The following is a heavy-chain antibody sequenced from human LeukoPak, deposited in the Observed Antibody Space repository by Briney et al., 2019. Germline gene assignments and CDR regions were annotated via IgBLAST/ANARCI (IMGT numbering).Heavy chain of an antibody. D-gene: IGHD3-16*02. V-gene: IGHV3-73*01. Sequence: PGGSLKLSCAASGFSFSGSAMHWVRQASGKGLEWVGRIRSKADNYATAYTASVRGRFTVSRDDSKNTAYLQMNSLKTEDTAVYYCTRRDRWTEDWGQGTLVTVSS. CDR2: IRSKADNYAT. CDR1: GFSFSGSA. CDR3: TRRDRWTED. J-gene: IGHJ4*02.